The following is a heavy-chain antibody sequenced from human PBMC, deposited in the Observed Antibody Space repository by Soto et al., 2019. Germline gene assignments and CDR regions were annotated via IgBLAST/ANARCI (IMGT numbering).Heavy chain of an antibody. V-gene: IGHV1-45*02. D-gene: IGHD3-3*01. CDR3: ASSRSYESVDY. CDR2: ITPFNGNT. Sequence: EASVKVSCKASGYTFTYLYLHWVRQAPGQALEWMGWITPFNGNTNYAQKFQDRVTITRDRSMSTAYMELSSLRSEDTAMYYCASSRSYESVDYWGQGTLVTVSS. CDR1: GYTFTYLY. J-gene: IGHJ4*02.